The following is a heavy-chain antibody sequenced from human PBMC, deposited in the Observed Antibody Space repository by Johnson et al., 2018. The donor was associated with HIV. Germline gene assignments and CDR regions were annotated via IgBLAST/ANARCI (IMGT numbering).Heavy chain of an antibody. CDR1: GFTFNNYP. CDR3: AFDI. V-gene: IGHV3-30*04. Sequence: RLSCTTSGFTFNNYPMHWVRQAPGKGLEWVAVISFDGSNKYYADSLRGRFTISRDNSKNTLYLQMSSLRTDDTAIYFCAFDIWGQGTMVTVSS. CDR2: ISFDGSNK. J-gene: IGHJ3*02.